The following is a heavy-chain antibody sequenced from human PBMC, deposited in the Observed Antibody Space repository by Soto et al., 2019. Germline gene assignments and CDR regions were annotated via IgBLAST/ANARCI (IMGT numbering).Heavy chain of an antibody. CDR1: GGSISSYY. Sequence: QVQLQESGPGLVKPSETLSLTCTVSGGSISSYYWSWIRQPPGKGLEWIGYIYYSGSTNYNPSLXSXAXIXXDTSKNQFSLKLSSVTAADTAVYYCARWYGGSLDYWGQGTLVTVSS. V-gene: IGHV4-59*01. D-gene: IGHD4-17*01. J-gene: IGHJ4*02. CDR2: IYYSGST. CDR3: ARWYGGSLDY.